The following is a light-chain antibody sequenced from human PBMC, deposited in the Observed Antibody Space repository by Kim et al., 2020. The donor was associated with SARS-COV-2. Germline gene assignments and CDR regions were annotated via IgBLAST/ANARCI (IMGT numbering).Light chain of an antibody. CDR3: QQHYSYWT. CDR1: RRISRY. Sequence: DIQMTQPPSTLSASVGYRVTITCRASRRISRYLAWFQQKPGKAPKILMSEASNLQSGVPSRFSGSGSGTEFTLTISSLQPDDFATLYCQQHYSYWTFGQGTKVEIK. J-gene: IGKJ1*01. CDR2: EAS. V-gene: IGKV1-5*03.